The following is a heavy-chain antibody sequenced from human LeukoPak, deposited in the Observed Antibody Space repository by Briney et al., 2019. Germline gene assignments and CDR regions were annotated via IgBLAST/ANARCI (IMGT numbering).Heavy chain of an antibody. V-gene: IGHV1-69*04. D-gene: IGHD5-18*01. CDR2: IIPILGIS. CDR1: GGTFSSYA. J-gene: IGHJ4*02. Sequence: SVTVSHKASGGTFSSYAFSWVRQAPGQALEWMGRIIPILGISNYVQKFQGRVTITADKSTSTPYMELSSLRSEDTAVYYCARGTQLWLYYFDYWGQGTLVTVSS. CDR3: ARGTQLWLYYFDY.